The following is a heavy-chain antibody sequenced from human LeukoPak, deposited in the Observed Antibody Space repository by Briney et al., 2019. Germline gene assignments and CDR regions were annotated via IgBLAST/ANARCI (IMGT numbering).Heavy chain of an antibody. J-gene: IGHJ4*02. D-gene: IGHD1-1*01. Sequence: GGSLRLSCAASGFTFSDYDMHWVRQATGKGLEWVSAIGTAGDTYYTGSVKGRFTISRENTKNSLYLQMNSLRAGDTAVYYCARVAKERVGGVYYFDYWGQGTLVTVSS. CDR1: GFTFSDYD. V-gene: IGHV3-13*01. CDR2: IGTAGDT. CDR3: ARVAKERVGGVYYFDY.